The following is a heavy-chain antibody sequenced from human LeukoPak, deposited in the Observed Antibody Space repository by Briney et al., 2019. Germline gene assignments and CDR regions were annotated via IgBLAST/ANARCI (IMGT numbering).Heavy chain of an antibody. D-gene: IGHD3-10*01. J-gene: IGHJ4*02. V-gene: IGHV1-2*02. Sequence: GASVKVSCKASGYTFTGYYMHWVRQARGQGLEWMGWINPNSGSTNYAQKFQDRDTMSRDTSISTAYVELRRLRSDDTAVYYCAGDLGRFGKRFDYWGQGTLVTVSS. CDR3: AGDLGRFGKRFDY. CDR2: INPNSGST. CDR1: GYTFTGYY.